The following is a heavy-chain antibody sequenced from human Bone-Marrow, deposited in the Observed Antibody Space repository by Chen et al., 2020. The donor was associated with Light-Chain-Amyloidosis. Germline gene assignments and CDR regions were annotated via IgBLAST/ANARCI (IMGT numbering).Heavy chain of an antibody. CDR2: INQGGSER. D-gene: IGHD2-8*02. Sequence: EVQLMESGGGLVQPGGSLRRSCAASGFTFSAYWMTWVRQAPGTGLERVATINQGGSERYYVDSVKGRFTISRDNGKNSLYLQMNSLRAEDTALYYCTRGGSDSSWYWWAWGQGTLVTVSS. CDR1: GFTFSAYW. V-gene: IGHV3-7*01. J-gene: IGHJ5*02. CDR3: TRGGSDSSWYWWA.